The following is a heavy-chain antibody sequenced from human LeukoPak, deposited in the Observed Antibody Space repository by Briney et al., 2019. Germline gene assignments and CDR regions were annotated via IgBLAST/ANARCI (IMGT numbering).Heavy chain of an antibody. J-gene: IGHJ4*02. CDR3: ATRLDSTSISGSQIDY. Sequence: ASVKVFCRVSGYTLTELSMHWLRQAPGKGLEWMGGFNPEDGETIYAQKFQGRVTMTEDTSTDTAYMELSSLRSEDTAVYYCATRLDSTSISGSQIDYWGQGTLVTVSS. CDR2: FNPEDGET. CDR1: GYTLTELS. V-gene: IGHV1-24*01. D-gene: IGHD1-26*01.